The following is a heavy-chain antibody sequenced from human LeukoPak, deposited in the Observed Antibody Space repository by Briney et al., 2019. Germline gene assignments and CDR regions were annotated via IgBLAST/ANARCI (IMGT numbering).Heavy chain of an antibody. CDR2: IRYDGSNK. CDR1: GFTLSSYG. V-gene: IGHV3-30*02. Sequence: GGSLRLSCAASGFTLSSYGMHWVRQAPGKGLEWVAFIRYDGSNKYYADSVKGRFTISRDNSKNTLYLQMNSLRAEDTAVYYCAKDLTTLAAAGAPFDYWGQGTLVTVSS. CDR3: AKDLTTLAAAGAPFDY. D-gene: IGHD6-13*01. J-gene: IGHJ4*02.